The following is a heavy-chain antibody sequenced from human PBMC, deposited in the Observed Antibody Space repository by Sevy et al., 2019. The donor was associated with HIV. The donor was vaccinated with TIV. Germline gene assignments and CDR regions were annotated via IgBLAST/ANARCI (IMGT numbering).Heavy chain of an antibody. J-gene: IGHJ4*02. CDR3: ARGDLTVTPIDY. Sequence: GGSLRLSCAASGFTFSSYSMNWVRQAPGKGLEWVSSISSSSYIYYADSVKGRFTISRDNAKNSLYLQMNSLRAEDTAVYYCARGDLTVTPIDYWGQGTLVTVSS. CDR1: GFTFSSYS. V-gene: IGHV3-21*01. D-gene: IGHD4-17*01. CDR2: ISSSSYI.